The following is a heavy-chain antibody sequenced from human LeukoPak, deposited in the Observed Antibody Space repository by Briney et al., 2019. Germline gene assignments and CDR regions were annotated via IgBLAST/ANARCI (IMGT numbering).Heavy chain of an antibody. J-gene: IGHJ6*03. Sequence: PSETLSLTCTVSGGSISSSSYYWDWIRQPPGKRLEWIGSIYYSGSTYYNPSLKSRVTISVDTSKSQFSLRLSSVTAADTAVYYCARGGYCSSTSCYYYYYMDVWGKGTTVTVSS. V-gene: IGHV4-39*01. CDR2: IYYSGST. CDR1: GGSISSSSYY. D-gene: IGHD2-2*01. CDR3: ARGGYCSSTSCYYYYYMDV.